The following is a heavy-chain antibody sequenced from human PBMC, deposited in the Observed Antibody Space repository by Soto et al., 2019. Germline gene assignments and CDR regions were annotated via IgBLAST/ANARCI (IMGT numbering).Heavy chain of an antibody. J-gene: IGHJ4*02. CDR2: ISSSSSTI. CDR1: GFTFSSYS. D-gene: IGHD7-27*01. Sequence: GESLKISCAASGFTFSSYSMNWVRQAPGKGLEWVSYISSSSSTIYYADSVKGRFTISRDNAKNSLYLQMNSLRAEDTAVYYCARDHSWGSVFYLDYWGQGTLVTVSS. CDR3: ARDHSWGSVFYLDY. V-gene: IGHV3-48*04.